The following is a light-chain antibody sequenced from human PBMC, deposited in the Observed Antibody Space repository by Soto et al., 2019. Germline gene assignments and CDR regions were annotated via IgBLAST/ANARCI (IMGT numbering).Light chain of an antibody. CDR1: QSISSY. CDR3: QQYGRSQFT. V-gene: IGKV1-39*02. J-gene: IGKJ3*01. CDR2: AAS. Sequence: GDRVTITCRASQSISSYLNWYQQKPGKAPKLLIYAASSLQSGVPSRFSGSGSGTDFTLTISGLEPEDFAVYYCQQYGRSQFTFGPGTTVDIK.